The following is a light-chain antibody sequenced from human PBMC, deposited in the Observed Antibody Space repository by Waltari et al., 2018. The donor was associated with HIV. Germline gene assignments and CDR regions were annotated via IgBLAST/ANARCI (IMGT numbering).Light chain of an antibody. CDR3: SSYTGASTPWV. J-gene: IGLJ3*02. Sequence: QSALTQPASVSGSPGQSITTPCTGTNSDVGRYNHVSWYQQPPGKAPKLMIYEVSNRPSGISNRFSGYKSGNTASLTISGLQAEDEADYYCSSYTGASTPWVFGGGTKLTVL. CDR2: EVS. V-gene: IGLV2-14*01. CDR1: NSDVGRYNH.